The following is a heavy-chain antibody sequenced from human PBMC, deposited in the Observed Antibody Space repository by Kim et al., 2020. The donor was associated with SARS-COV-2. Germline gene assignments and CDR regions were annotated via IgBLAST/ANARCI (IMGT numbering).Heavy chain of an antibody. CDR1: GGSISSYY. CDR3: ARDLGYYYGSGSYDVANWFDP. J-gene: IGHJ5*02. D-gene: IGHD3-10*01. V-gene: IGHV4-59*01. Sequence: SETLSLTCTVSGGSISSYYWSWIRQPPGKGLEWIGYIYYSGSTNYNPSLKSRFTISVDTSKNQFSLKLSSVTAADTAVYYCARDLGYYYGSGSYDVANWFDPWGQGTLVTVSS. CDR2: IYYSGST.